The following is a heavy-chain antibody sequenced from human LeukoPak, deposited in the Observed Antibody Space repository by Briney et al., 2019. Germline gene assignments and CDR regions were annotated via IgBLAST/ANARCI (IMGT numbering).Heavy chain of an antibody. V-gene: IGHV1-18*01. CDR2: ISAYNGNT. CDR3: ARNYYDSSGYGSLNWFDP. D-gene: IGHD3-22*01. J-gene: IGHJ5*02. CDR1: GYTFTSYG. Sequence: ASVKVSCKASGYTFTSYGISWVRQAPGQGLEWMGWISAYNGNTNYAQKLQGRVTMTIDTSTSTAYMELRSLRSDDTAVYYCARNYYDSSGYGSLNWFDPWGQGTLVTVSS.